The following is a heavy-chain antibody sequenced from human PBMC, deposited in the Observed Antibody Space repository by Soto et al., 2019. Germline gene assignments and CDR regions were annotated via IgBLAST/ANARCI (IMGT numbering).Heavy chain of an antibody. Sequence: QMQLLESGPGLVKPSETLSLTCAVSSASIDNNWNCVRQPPGKGLEWIGEIHQSGISYKKPSLKRRVTMSVDTSKNQFSLNLSSVTAADTAVYFCARSFGWYAFDQWGQGTLVTVSS. CDR2: IHQSGIS. CDR1: SASIDNNW. CDR3: ARSFGWYAFDQ. V-gene: IGHV4-4*02. D-gene: IGHD6-19*01. J-gene: IGHJ4*02.